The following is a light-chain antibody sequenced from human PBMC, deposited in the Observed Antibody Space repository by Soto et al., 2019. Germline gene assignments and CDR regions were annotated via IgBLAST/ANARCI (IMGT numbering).Light chain of an antibody. Sequence: VLTQSPSALSLSPGEGAVLSCRASESVSTHVAWYQQKPGQAPRLLIYGASQRATGTPARFSGSGSGTDFTLTISSLEPYVFAVYACKQRYSF. CDR2: GAS. V-gene: IGKV3-11*01. CDR1: ESVSTH. J-gene: IGKJ2*03. CDR3: KQRYS.